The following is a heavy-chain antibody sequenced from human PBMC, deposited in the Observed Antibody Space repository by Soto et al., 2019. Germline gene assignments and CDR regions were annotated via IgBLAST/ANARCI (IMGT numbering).Heavy chain of an antibody. Sequence: SETLSLTCSVSGASIRSYYWHWIRQPPGKGLEWIGYVYTSDYTRYSSSLKSRVTISVDTSKSQFYLRLNSVTAADTAVYYCASSAGHNGDFFYYKGMDVWGQGTTVTVSS. J-gene: IGHJ6*02. CDR3: ASSAGHNGDFFYYKGMDV. V-gene: IGHV4-4*08. CDR2: VYTSDYT. CDR1: GASIRSYY. D-gene: IGHD3-10*01.